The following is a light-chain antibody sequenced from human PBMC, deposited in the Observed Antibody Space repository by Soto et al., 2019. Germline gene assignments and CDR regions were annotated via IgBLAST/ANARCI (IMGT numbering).Light chain of an antibody. J-gene: IGLJ1*01. CDR3: SSKTSSSTPSV. V-gene: IGLV2-14*01. CDR1: SSEVGAYNY. CDR2: EVT. Sequence: QSALTQPAAVSGSAGQSISISCTGTSSEVGAYNYVSWYQQLPGNAPRLMIYEVTNRPSGVPNRFSGSKSGNTASLTISGLQAEDEADYYCSSKTSSSTPSVFGTGTKVTVL.